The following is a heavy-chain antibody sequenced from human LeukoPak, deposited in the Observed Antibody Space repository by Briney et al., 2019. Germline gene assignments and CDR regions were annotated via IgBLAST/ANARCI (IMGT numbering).Heavy chain of an antibody. J-gene: IGHJ6*02. CDR2: IYYSGST. Sequence: SETLSLTCTVSGGSISSYYWSWIRQPPGKGLEWIGYIYYSGSTNYNPSLKSRVTISVDTSKNQFSLKLSPVTAADTAVYYCARVFSSGTPAYYYYGMDVWGQGTTVTVSS. D-gene: IGHD3-22*01. V-gene: IGHV4-59*01. CDR1: GGSISSYY. CDR3: ARVFSSGTPAYYYYGMDV.